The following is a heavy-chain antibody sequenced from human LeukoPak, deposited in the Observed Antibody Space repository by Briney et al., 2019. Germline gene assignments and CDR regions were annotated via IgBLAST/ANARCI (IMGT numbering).Heavy chain of an antibody. CDR1: GYTFSSYY. Sequence: ASVNVSCKASGYTFSSYYIQWVRQAPGQGLEWMGMINPNGGITTYAQKFQGTITMTRDTSTSTVYMELNSLRSEDTAMYYCARVGRVGRYFDWLMIWGQGTQVTVSS. D-gene: IGHD3-9*01. CDR3: ARVGRVGRYFDWLMI. V-gene: IGHV1-46*01. J-gene: IGHJ4*02. CDR2: INPNGGIT.